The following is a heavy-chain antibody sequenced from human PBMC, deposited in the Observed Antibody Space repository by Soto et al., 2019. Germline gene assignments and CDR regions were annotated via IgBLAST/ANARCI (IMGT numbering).Heavy chain of an antibody. CDR3: ARYCSSTSCPQHYYYYGMDV. CDR1: GYTFTSYG. CDR2: ISAYNGNT. V-gene: IGHV1-18*01. J-gene: IGHJ6*02. Sequence: ASVKVSCKASGYTFTSYGISWVRQAPGQGLEGMGWISAYNGNTNYAQKLQGRVTMTTDTSTSTAYMELRSLRSDDTAVYYCARYCSSTSCPQHYYYYGMDVWGQGTTVTVSS. D-gene: IGHD2-2*01.